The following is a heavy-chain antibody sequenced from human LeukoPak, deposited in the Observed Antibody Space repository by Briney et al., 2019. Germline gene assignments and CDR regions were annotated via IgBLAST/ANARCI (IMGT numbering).Heavy chain of an antibody. CDR2: IFYSGST. V-gene: IGHV4-61*05. CDR1: GGSISSSSYY. CDR3: TRSTSFINWFDP. Sequence: SETLSLTCTVSGGSISSSSYYWSWIRQPPGKGLEWIGCIFYSGSTNYNPSLKSRVTISVDTSKNQFSLKLSSVTAADTAVYYCTRSTSFINWFDPWGQGTLVTVSS. D-gene: IGHD2-2*01. J-gene: IGHJ5*02.